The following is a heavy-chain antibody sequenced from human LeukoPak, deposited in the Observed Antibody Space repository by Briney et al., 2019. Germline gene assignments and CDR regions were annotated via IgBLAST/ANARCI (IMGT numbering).Heavy chain of an antibody. CDR1: GGSTSSHY. J-gene: IGHJ4*02. CDR3: ARHYDGRGSGSYYEDY. CDR2: TNHVGST. V-gene: IGHV4-59*08. Sequence: NPSETLSLTCTVSGGSTSSHYWSWIRQPPGKGLQWVGYTNHVGSTDYNPSLKSRVTISIDTSKNQFSLKLSSVTAADTAVYYCARHYDGRGSGSYYEDYWGQGTLVIVSS. D-gene: IGHD1-26*01.